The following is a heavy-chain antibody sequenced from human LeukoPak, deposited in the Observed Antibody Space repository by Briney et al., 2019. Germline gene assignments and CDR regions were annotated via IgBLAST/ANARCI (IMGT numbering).Heavy chain of an antibody. CDR1: GFSFSSYW. CDR3: ARDWGVWLSYYFDY. V-gene: IGHV3-30-3*01. Sequence: GGSLRLSCAASGFSFSSYWVTWVRQAPGKGLEWVAVISYDGSNKYYADSVKGQFTISRDNSKNTLYLQMNSLRAEDTAVYYCARDWGVWLSYYFDYWGQGTLVTVSS. D-gene: IGHD3-16*01. CDR2: ISYDGSNK. J-gene: IGHJ4*02.